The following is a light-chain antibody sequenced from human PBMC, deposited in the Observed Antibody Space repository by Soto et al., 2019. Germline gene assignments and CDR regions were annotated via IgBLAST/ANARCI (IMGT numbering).Light chain of an antibody. CDR1: QSIRSL. CDR3: HPYQTYAP. J-gene: IGKJ5*01. CDR2: DAS. V-gene: IGKV1-5*01. Sequence: DIQMNQSTSSLSASVGDRVTITCRASQSIRSLLAWYQQKPGKAPKALIYDASSLGRGVPSRFSGSGSGTEFTLTISSLQPDDFATYYCHPYQTYAPFGQGTRLEI.